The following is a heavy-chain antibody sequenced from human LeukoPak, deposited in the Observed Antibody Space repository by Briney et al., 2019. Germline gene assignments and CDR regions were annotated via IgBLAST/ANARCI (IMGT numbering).Heavy chain of an antibody. Sequence: GGSLRLSCAASGFTFSSYDMSWVRQAPGKGLEWVSAISGSGGSTYYADSVKGRFTISRDNSKNTLYLQMNSLRAEDTAVYYCAKDPGYCSGGSCYSGNWFDPWGQGTLVTVSS. CDR3: AKDPGYCSGGSCYSGNWFDP. D-gene: IGHD2-15*01. CDR1: GFTFSSYD. CDR2: ISGSGGST. V-gene: IGHV3-23*01. J-gene: IGHJ5*02.